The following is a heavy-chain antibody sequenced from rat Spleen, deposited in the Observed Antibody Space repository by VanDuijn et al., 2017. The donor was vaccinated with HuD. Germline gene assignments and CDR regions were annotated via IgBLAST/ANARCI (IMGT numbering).Heavy chain of an antibody. CDR2: IASGGPNT. CDR1: GFTFSTFA. J-gene: IGHJ1*01. Sequence: EVQVVESGGCLVQPGRSLRLSCSASGFTFSTFAMAWVRQTPKKGLEWIATIASGGPNTFYPDSVKGRFTISRDNAKSTLFLQMDSLRSEDTATYYCVRDGNNYWHFDFWGPGTMVTVSS. V-gene: IGHV5-25*01. D-gene: IGHD1-12*02. CDR3: VRDGNNYWHFDF.